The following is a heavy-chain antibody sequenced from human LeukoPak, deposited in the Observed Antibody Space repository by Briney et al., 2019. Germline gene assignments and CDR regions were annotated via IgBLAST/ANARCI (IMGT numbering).Heavy chain of an antibody. CDR3: ARVGVAAAGQYYYYFYYMDV. V-gene: IGHV4-59*12. D-gene: IGHD6-13*01. J-gene: IGHJ6*03. CDR1: GGSISSYY. CDR2: IHYSGYA. Sequence: SETLSLTCTVSGGSISSYYWTWIRQPPGKGLEWIGDIHYSGYANYNPSLKSRVTISLDTSKNQFSLKLSSVTAADTAVYYCARVGVAAAGQYYYYFYYMDVWGKGTTVTVSS.